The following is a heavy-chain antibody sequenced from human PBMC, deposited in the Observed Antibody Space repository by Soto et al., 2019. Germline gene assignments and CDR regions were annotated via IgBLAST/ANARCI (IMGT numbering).Heavy chain of an antibody. V-gene: IGHV4-61*01. J-gene: IGHJ6*02. D-gene: IGHD4-17*01. CDR2: IYYSGST. CDR1: GGSVSSDNYF. CDR3: ARDSAYGDYGMDL. Sequence: QVQLQESGPGLVKPSETLSLICTVSGGSVSSDNYFWGWIRQPPGKGLEWIGYIYYSGSTDYSPSLKSRVTISVDTSKTQFSLRLSSVTAADTAVYYCARDSAYGDYGMDLWGQGTTVTVSS.